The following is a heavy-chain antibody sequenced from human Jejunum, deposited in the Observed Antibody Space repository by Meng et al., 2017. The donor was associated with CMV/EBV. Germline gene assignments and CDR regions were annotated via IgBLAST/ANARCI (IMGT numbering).Heavy chain of an antibody. D-gene: IGHD4/OR15-4a*01. CDR3: ARDPYAGAFGAFNA. J-gene: IGHJ3*01. CDR1: GFNFSTYW. V-gene: IGHV3-7*01. CDR2: INQDGSEK. Sequence: GFNFSTYWMSWVRQSTGKGLEWMANINQDGSEKVYMDSVKGRFTISRDNAKNSLYLQMNSLGAEDTAVYFCARDPYAGAFGAFNAWGQGTEVTVSS.